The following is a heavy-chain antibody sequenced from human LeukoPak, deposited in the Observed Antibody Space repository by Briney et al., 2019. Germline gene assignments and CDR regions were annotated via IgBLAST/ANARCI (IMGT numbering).Heavy chain of an antibody. CDR1: GYTFTGYY. Sequence: ASVKVSCKASGYTFTGYYMHWVRQAPGQGLEWMGWINPNSGGTNYAQKFQGRVTMTRDTSISTAYMELSRLRSDDTAVYYCARERGALLHPLQGFDPWGQGTLVTVSS. D-gene: IGHD1-26*01. CDR2: INPNSGGT. J-gene: IGHJ5*02. V-gene: IGHV1-2*02. CDR3: ARERGALLHPLQGFDP.